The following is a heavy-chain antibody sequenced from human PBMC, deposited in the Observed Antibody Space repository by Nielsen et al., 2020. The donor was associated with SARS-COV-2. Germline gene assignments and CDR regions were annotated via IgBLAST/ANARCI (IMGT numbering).Heavy chain of an antibody. J-gene: IGHJ4*02. CDR1: GFPFSSYW. CDR2: IKQDGSEK. D-gene: IGHD6-19*01. CDR3: ARAASSGLDY. V-gene: IGHV3-7*05. Sequence: ESLKISCAASGFPFSSYWMSWVRQAPGKGLEWVANIKQDGSEKYYVDSVKGRFTISRDNAKNSLYLQMNSLRAEDTAVYYCARAASSGLDYWGQGTLVTVSS.